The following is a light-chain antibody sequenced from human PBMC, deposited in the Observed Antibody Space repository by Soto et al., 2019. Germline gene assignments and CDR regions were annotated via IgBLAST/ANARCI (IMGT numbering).Light chain of an antibody. CDR2: AAS. J-gene: IGKJ4*01. CDR3: QQDHSYPLS. CDR1: QDIKNY. Sequence: DIQMTQSPSSLSASVGDTVTITCRASQDIKNYLAWFQQKPGQAPKSLIFAASSLQSGAPSKFIVSGSGTDFTLTISSLQAEDVATYFCQQDHSYPLSFGGGTKVEIK. V-gene: IGKV1-16*02.